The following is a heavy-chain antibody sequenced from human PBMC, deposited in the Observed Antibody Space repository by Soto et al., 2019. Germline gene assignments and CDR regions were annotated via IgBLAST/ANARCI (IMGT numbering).Heavy chain of an antibody. V-gene: IGHV4-59*01. Sequence: SETLSLTCAVSGTSFGTYYWSWIRQPPGKGLEWIGYIFYSGHLKYNPSLKSRLTISVDPPKNQNSQRLTSVTAADTAVYYCAREGGGYRFDYWGQGALVTVSS. CDR1: GTSFGTYY. D-gene: IGHD1-26*01. CDR3: AREGGGYRFDY. J-gene: IGHJ4*02. CDR2: IFYSGHL.